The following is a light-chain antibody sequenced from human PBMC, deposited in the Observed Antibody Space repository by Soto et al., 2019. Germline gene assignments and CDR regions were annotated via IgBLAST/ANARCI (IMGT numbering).Light chain of an antibody. CDR3: QQYYSTPRNT. J-gene: IGKJ3*01. CDR2: WAS. CDR1: QSVLYSSNNKNY. V-gene: IGKV4-1*01. Sequence: DIVMTQSPDSLAVSLGERATINCKSSQSVLYSSNNKNYLAWYQQKPGQPPKLLIYWASTRESGVPDRFSGSGSGTDFTLTISSLQAEDVAVYYCQQYYSTPRNTFGPGTKVDIK.